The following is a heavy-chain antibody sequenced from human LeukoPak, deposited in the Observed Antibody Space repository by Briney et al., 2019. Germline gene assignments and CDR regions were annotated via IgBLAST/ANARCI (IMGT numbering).Heavy chain of an antibody. CDR2: INPNSGGT. V-gene: IGHV1-2*02. J-gene: IGHJ4*02. Sequence: GASVKVSCKASGYTFTGYYMHWVRQAPGQGLEWMGWINPNSGGTNYAQKFQGRVTMTRDTSNSTAYMELSRLRSDDTAEYYCASSRGGIDYYASGSPYFDYWGQGALVTVSS. CDR3: ASSRGGIDYYASGSPYFDY. D-gene: IGHD3-10*01. CDR1: GYTFTGYY.